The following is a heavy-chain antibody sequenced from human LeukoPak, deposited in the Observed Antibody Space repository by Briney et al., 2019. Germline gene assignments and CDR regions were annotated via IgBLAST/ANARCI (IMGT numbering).Heavy chain of an antibody. V-gene: IGHV4-39*01. CDR2: IYFDGNT. J-gene: IGHJ4*02. D-gene: IGHD3-3*01. Sequence: SETLSLTCTVSGGSIGSSSYYWGWIRQAPGKGLEWIGTIYFDGNTFYNPSLKGRVTLSVDMSKSQFSLRLASVTAADTAIYYCAAENGNFWIGYHYFEDWGQGSLVSVSS. CDR1: GGSIGSSSYY. CDR3: AAENGNFWIGYHYFED.